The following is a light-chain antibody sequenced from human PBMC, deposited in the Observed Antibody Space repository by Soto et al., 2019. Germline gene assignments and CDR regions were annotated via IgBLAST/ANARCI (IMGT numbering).Light chain of an antibody. CDR2: DVT. J-gene: IGLJ1*01. CDR3: CSYAGTYIVV. Sequence: QSVLTQPRSVSGCPGQSVTISCTGTSSDVGGYNYVSWYQQHPGKAPKLMIYDVTKRPSGVPDRFSGSKSDNMASLTLSGLQAEDEADYYCCSYAGTYIVVFGTGTKVTAL. V-gene: IGLV2-11*01. CDR1: SSDVGGYNY.